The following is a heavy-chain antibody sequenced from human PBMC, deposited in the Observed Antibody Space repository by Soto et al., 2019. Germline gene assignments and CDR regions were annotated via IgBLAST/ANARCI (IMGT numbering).Heavy chain of an antibody. CDR1: GFTFSDYS. J-gene: IGHJ4*02. Sequence: EVQLVESGGGLVKPGESLRLSCSASGFTFSDYSLIWVRQAPGKGLEWVSSISSRSTYIYYADSLKGRFTISRDNAKNSVYLHLNSLGAEDTAVYYCARLIAATWHFDYWGQGTLVTVSS. V-gene: IGHV3-21*01. D-gene: IGHD2-15*01. CDR3: ARLIAATWHFDY. CDR2: ISSRSTYI.